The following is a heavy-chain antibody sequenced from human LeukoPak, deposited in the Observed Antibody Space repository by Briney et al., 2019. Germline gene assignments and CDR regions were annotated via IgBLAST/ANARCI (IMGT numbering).Heavy chain of an antibody. CDR3: AREVGATGAFDI. J-gene: IGHJ3*02. D-gene: IGHD1-26*01. Sequence: AGGSLRLSCAASGFIVSNNYMSWVRQAPGKGLEWVSVIYSDGSTYYADSVKGRFTISRDNSKNTLYLQMNSLRAEDTAVYYCAREVGATGAFDIWGQGTMVTVSS. V-gene: IGHV3-53*01. CDR2: IYSDGST. CDR1: GFIVSNNY.